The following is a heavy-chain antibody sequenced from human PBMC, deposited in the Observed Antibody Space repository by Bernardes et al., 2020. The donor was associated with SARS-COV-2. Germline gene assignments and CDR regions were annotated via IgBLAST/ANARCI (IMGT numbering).Heavy chain of an antibody. V-gene: IGHV3-23*01. J-gene: IGHJ5*02. CDR1: GFTFSNYA. D-gene: IGHD6-19*01. CDR2: ITTNGGST. CDR3: ARGYSSA. Sequence: VGSLFLSCAASGFTFSNYAMSWVRQAPGKGLEWVSTITTNGGSTYYYTDSVKGRFTMSRDNSKNTLYLQMNSLRADDTAVYYCARGYSSAWGQGALVTVSS.